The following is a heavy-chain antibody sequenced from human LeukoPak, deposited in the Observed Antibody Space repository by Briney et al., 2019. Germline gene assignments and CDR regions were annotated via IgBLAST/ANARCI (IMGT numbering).Heavy chain of an antibody. D-gene: IGHD6-13*01. Sequence: SETLSLTCTVSGGSISSSSYYWGWIRQPPGKGLEWIGSIYYSGSTYYNPSLKSRVTISVDRSKNQFSLKLSSVTAADTAVYYYARDRAGIYAFDIWGQGTMVTVSS. J-gene: IGHJ3*02. CDR1: GGSISSSSYY. CDR2: IYYSGST. V-gene: IGHV4-39*07. CDR3: ARDRAGIYAFDI.